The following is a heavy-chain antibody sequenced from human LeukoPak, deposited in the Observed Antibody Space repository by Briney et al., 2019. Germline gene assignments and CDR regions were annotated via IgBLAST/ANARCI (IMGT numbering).Heavy chain of an antibody. CDR1: GLTVSTNY. D-gene: IGHD3-10*01. V-gene: IGHV3-53*01. Sequence: TGGSLRLSCAASGLTVSTNYMSWVRRAPGKGLEWVSVILSGGSTYYADSVKGRFTISRDNAKNSLYLQMNSLRAEDTAVYYCARDPYGSGGYYDYWGQGTLVTVSS. CDR3: ARDPYGSGGYYDY. J-gene: IGHJ4*02. CDR2: ILSGGST.